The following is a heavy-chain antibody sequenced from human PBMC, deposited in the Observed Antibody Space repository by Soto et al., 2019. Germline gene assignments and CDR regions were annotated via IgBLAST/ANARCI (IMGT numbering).Heavy chain of an antibody. D-gene: IGHD6-19*01. J-gene: IGHJ4*02. CDR2: IIPILGIA. Sequence: QVQLVQSGAEVKKPGSSVKVSCKASGGTFSSYTISWVRQAPGQGLEWMGRIIPILGIANYAQKFQGRVTITADKSTSTAYMELSSLRAEDTAVDYCARRGSSGLDYWGQGTLFTVSS. CDR1: GGTFSSYT. CDR3: ARRGSSGLDY. V-gene: IGHV1-69*02.